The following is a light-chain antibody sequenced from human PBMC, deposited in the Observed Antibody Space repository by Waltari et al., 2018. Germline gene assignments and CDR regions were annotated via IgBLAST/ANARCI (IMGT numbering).Light chain of an antibody. J-gene: IGKJ1*01. Sequence: DIQMTQSPSTLSASVGDRVTITCRASQSLKNWLAWYQQKPGKAPKLLSYKSPNLEIGVPSRFSGSGSGTEFTLTITSLQPDDFATYYCQHYNSYSPSWTFGQGTRVEVK. V-gene: IGKV1-5*03. CDR2: KSP. CDR3: QHYNSYSPSWT. CDR1: QSLKNW.